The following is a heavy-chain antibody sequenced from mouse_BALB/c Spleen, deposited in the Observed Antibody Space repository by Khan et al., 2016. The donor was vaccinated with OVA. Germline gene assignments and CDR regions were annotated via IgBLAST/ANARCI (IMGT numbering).Heavy chain of an antibody. CDR1: GDSITSGY. Sequence: EVQLQESGPSLVKPSQTLSLTCSVTGDSITSGYWSWIRKFPGNKLEYMGYMIYTGYTYYNPSLKSRISITRHTSKNQYYLQLNSVTTEDTATYXCARSTYRYSFACWGQGTLVTVSA. D-gene: IGHD2-14*01. CDR2: MIYTGYT. V-gene: IGHV3-8*02. J-gene: IGHJ3*01. CDR3: ARSTYRYSFAC.